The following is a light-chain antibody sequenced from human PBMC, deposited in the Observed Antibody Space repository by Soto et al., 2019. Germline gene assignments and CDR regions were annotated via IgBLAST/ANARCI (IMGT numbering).Light chain of an antibody. CDR3: HQYYSIPLT. V-gene: IGKV4-1*01. CDR2: WAS. J-gene: IGKJ4*01. CDR1: QSILFSSINQTS. Sequence: DIVMTQPPDSLAVSLGERATINCKSSQSILFSSINQTSLAWYQQKPGQPPKLLIYWASTRESGVPDRFSGSGSGTDFTLTISSLQADDVAVYYCHQYYSIPLTFGGGTKVDIK.